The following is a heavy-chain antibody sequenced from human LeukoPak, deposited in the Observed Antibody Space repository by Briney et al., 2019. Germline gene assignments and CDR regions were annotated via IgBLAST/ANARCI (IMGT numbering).Heavy chain of an antibody. Sequence: ASVKVSCKASGYGFTSYGMGWVRQAPGQGLEWMGWISAYNGNTNYAQKFQGRVTMTTDTSSTTAYMELRSLTSDDTAVYYCARDRAATFDYWGQGTLVTVSS. CDR2: ISAYNGNT. CDR3: ARDRAATFDY. CDR1: GYGFTSYG. V-gene: IGHV1-18*01. J-gene: IGHJ4*02. D-gene: IGHD2-15*01.